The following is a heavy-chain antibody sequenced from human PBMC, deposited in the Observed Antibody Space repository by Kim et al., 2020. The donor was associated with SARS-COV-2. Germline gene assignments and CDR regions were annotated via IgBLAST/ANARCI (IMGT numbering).Heavy chain of an antibody. Sequence: YAQKFQGRVTITADESTSTAYMELSSLRSEDTAVYYCARADGSGSSPFDYWGQGTLVTVSS. CDR3: ARADGSGSSPFDY. J-gene: IGHJ4*02. D-gene: IGHD3-10*01. V-gene: IGHV1-69*01.